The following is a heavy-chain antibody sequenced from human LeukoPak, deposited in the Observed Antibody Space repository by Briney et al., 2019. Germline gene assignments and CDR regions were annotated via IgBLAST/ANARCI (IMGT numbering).Heavy chain of an antibody. CDR1: GDSXXXNSAX. CDR3: ARDSPPSSYYYGSGSYSAPRGFQH. CDR2: TYYRSKWYS. Sequence: SGDSXXXNSAXXNWIRQSPSRGLEWLGRTYYRSKWYSDYAVSVKSRITINPDTSKNQFSLQLNSVTPEDTAVYYCARDSPPSSYYYGSGSYSAPRGFQHWGQGTLVTVSS. V-gene: IGHV6-1*01. D-gene: IGHD3-10*01. J-gene: IGHJ1*01.